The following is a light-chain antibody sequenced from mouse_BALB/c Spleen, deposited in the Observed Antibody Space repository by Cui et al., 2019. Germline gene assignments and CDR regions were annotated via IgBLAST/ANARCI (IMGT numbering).Light chain of an antibody. Sequence: QIVLTQSSALISASPGAKVTMTCSASSSVSYMYWYQQKPRTSPKPWIYLTSNLASGVPARFSGSGSGTSYSLTISSMEAEDAATDYCQQWSSNPLTFGAGTKLEMK. CDR3: QQWSSNPLT. CDR2: LTS. V-gene: IGKV4-68*01. CDR1: SSVSY. J-gene: IGKJ5*01.